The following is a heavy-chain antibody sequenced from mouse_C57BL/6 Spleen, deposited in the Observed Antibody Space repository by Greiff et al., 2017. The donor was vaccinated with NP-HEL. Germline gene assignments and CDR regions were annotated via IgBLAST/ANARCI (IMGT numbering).Heavy chain of an antibody. CDR2: INPSSGYT. Sequence: VQLHQSGAELARPGASVKMSCKASGYTFTSYTLHWVKQRPGQGLEWIGYINPSSGYTKYNQKFKDKATCTADKASSTAYMQLSSLTSEDSAIYYCARSPTVVAIEERYYLDYWGQVTTLTVSS. CDR1: GYTFTSYT. J-gene: IGHJ2*01. CDR3: ARSPTVVAIEERYYLDY. V-gene: IGHV1-4*01. D-gene: IGHD1-1*01.